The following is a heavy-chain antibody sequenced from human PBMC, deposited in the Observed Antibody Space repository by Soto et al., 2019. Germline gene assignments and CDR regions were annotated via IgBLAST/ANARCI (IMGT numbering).Heavy chain of an antibody. CDR3: ARDKGGVVTTFSAFDI. Sequence: GASVKVSCKASGYTFTSYYMHWVRQAPGPGLEWMGIINPSGGSTSYAQKFQGRVTMTRDTSTSTVYMELSSLRSEDAAVYYCARDKGGVVTTFSAFDIWGQGTMVTVSS. D-gene: IGHD3-3*01. V-gene: IGHV1-46*01. CDR1: GYTFTSYY. CDR2: INPSGGST. J-gene: IGHJ3*02.